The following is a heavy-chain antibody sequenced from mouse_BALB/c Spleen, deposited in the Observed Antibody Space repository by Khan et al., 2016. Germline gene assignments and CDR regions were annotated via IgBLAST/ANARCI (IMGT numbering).Heavy chain of an antibody. J-gene: IGHJ2*01. V-gene: IGHV14-3*02. CDR2: IDPANVNS. CDR3: ARRGPIFYYGSSFGY. Sequence: MQLEASGAEIVKPGASVKLSCTASGFNIKDTYMHWVRQRPEQGLEWIGRIDPANVNSKYDPNFQGKATITADTSSNTAYLQLSGLTSEDTAVYFCARRGPIFYYGSSFGYWGQGTALTVSS. CDR1: GFNIKDTY. D-gene: IGHD1-1*01.